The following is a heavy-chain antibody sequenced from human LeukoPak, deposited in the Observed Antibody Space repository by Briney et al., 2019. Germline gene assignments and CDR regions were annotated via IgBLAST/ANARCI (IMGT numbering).Heavy chain of an antibody. CDR3: ARGHYDFWGAPHDAFDI. J-gene: IGHJ3*02. CDR2: IKQDGSEK. CDR1: GFTFSSYW. V-gene: IGHV3-7*01. D-gene: IGHD3-3*01. Sequence: GGSLRLSCAASGFTFSSYWMSWVRQAPGKGLEWVANIKQDGSEKFYVDSVQGRFTISRDNAKNSLYLQMNSLRAEDTAVYYCARGHYDFWGAPHDAFDIWGQGTMVTVSS.